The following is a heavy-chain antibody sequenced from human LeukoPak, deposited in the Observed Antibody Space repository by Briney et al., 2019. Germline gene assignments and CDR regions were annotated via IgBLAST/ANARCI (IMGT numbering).Heavy chain of an antibody. CDR1: GGSFSGYY. V-gene: IGHV4-59*01. CDR2: IYYSGST. J-gene: IGHJ4*02. CDR3: ARDPYGSGSVRFDY. Sequence: SETLSLTCAVYGGSFSGYYWSCIRQPPGKGLEGIGYIYYSGSTNYNPSLKSRVTISVDTSKNQFSLKLSYVTAADTAVYYCARDPYGSGSVRFDYWGQGTLVTVSS. D-gene: IGHD3-10*01.